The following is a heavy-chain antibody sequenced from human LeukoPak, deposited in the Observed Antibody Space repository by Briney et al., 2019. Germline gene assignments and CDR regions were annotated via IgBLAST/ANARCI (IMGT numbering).Heavy chain of an antibody. V-gene: IGHV1-2*02. CDR1: GYIFTGSS. CDR2: ITPNNGDT. CDR3: ARGGFHSPQKH. D-gene: IGHD2-15*01. Sequence: ASVMVSCKASGYIFTGSSIPWVGQAPGQGPEWMGWITPNNGDTNSAQKFRGRVTMTSNTSISTAYMDLSRLTSDDTAVYYCARGGFHSPQKHWGQGTLVTVSS. J-gene: IGHJ1*01.